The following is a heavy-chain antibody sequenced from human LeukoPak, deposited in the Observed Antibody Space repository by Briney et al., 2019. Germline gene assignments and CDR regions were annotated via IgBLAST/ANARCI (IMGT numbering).Heavy chain of an antibody. CDR2: INHSGST. Sequence: SETLSLTCAVYGGSFSGYYWSWIRQPPGKGPEGIGEINHSGSTNYNPSLQSRVTIPVDTSKNQFSLKLSSVTAADTAVYYCARDTWVRSRGWFDPWGQGTLVTVSS. D-gene: IGHD3-10*01. CDR3: ARDTWVRSRGWFDP. V-gene: IGHV4-34*01. CDR1: GGSFSGYY. J-gene: IGHJ5*02.